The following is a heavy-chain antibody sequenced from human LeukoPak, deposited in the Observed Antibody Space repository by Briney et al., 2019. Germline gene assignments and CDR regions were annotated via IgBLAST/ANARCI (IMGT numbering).Heavy chain of an antibody. D-gene: IGHD5-12*01. CDR2: ISGSADRT. CDR1: GLTFSSYA. J-gene: IGHJ5*02. Sequence: GGSLRLSCAASGLTFSSYAMNWVRQAPGKGLEWVSAISGSADRTYYADSVKGRFTISRDNSKNTLYMQMNSLRAEDTAVYFCAKVQGVEIVATIGDWFDPWGQGTLVTVSS. V-gene: IGHV3-23*01. CDR3: AKVQGVEIVATIGDWFDP.